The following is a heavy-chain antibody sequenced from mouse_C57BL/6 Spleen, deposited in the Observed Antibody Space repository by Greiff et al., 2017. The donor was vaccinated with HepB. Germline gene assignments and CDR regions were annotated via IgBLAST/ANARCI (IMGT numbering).Heavy chain of an antibody. CDR1: GYAFSSSW. V-gene: IGHV1-82*01. D-gene: IGHD2-14*01. CDR3: AREGYDGGGKAMDY. CDR2: IYPGDGDT. Sequence: QVQLQQSGPELVKPGASVKISCKASGYAFSSSWMNWVKQRPGKGLEWIGRIYPGDGDTNYNGKFKGKATLTADKSSSTAYMQLSSLTSEDSAVYFCAREGYDGGGKAMDYWGQGTSVTVSS. J-gene: IGHJ4*01.